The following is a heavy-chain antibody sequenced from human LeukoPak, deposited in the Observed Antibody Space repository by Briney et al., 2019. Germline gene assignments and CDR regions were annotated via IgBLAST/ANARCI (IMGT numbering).Heavy chain of an antibody. D-gene: IGHD3-22*01. J-gene: IGHJ4*02. CDR1: GFTFSSYE. CDR2: ITTSGSTV. V-gene: IGHV3-48*03. Sequence: PGGSLRLSCAASGFTFSSYEMNWVRQAPGKGLEWVSYITTSGSTVYYADSVKGRFTISRDNAINSLYLQMNSLRTDDTAVYYCAREAYDSSLYWGQGTLVTVSS. CDR3: AREAYDSSLY.